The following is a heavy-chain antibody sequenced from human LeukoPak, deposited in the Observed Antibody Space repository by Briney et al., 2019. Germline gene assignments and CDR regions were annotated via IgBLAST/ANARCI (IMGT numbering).Heavy chain of an antibody. CDR2: ISAYNGNT. D-gene: IGHD3-16*02. Sequence: ASVKVSCKASGYTFTSYGISWVRQAPGQGLEWMGWISAYNGNTTYAQKLQGRVTMTTDTSTSTAYMELRSLRSDDTAVYYCARDYSGYYDYVWGSYRPYYYGMDVWGKGTTVTVSS. J-gene: IGHJ6*04. V-gene: IGHV1-18*04. CDR3: ARDYSGYYDYVWGSYRPYYYGMDV. CDR1: GYTFTSYG.